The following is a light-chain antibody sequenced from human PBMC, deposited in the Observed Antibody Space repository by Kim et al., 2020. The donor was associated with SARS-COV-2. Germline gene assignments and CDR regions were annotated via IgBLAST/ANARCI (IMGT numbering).Light chain of an antibody. V-gene: IGLV3-21*01. J-gene: IGLJ2*01. Sequence: SYELTQPPSVSVAPGETATITCGGIDFESRSVHGYKQKSGQAPLLVIYYDFDRPSGIPDRFSGSNSGNTATLTIDRVEGGDEADYFCQMWNTTSDHAIFGGGTQLTVL. CDR2: YDF. CDR3: QMWNTTSDHAI. CDR1: DFESRS.